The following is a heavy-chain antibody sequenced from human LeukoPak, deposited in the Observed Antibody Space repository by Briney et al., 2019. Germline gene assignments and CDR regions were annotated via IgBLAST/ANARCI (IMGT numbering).Heavy chain of an antibody. CDR2: FYDSGNT. V-gene: IGHV4-38-2*02. Sequence: PSETLSLTCTVSGYSISSGYYWGWIRQPPGKGLEWIGSFYDSGNTYYNPSLKSRVTISVDTSKNQFSLKLSSVTAADTAIYYCARNGDDSSDYYYFDYWGQGTLVTVSS. J-gene: IGHJ4*02. D-gene: IGHD3-22*01. CDR3: ARNGDDSSDYYYFDY. CDR1: GYSISSGYY.